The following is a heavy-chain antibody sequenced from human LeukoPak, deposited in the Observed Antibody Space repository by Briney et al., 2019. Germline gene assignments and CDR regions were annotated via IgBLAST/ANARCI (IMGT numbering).Heavy chain of an antibody. Sequence: ASVKVSCKASGYTFTSYDINWVRQATGQGLEWMGWMNPNSGNTGYAQKFQGRVTMTRNTSISTAYMELSSLRSEDTAVYYCARFGGWYPTYYMDVWGKGTTVTVSS. CDR1: GYTFTSYD. CDR2: MNPNSGNT. V-gene: IGHV1-8*01. CDR3: ARFGGWYPTYYMDV. D-gene: IGHD6-19*01. J-gene: IGHJ6*03.